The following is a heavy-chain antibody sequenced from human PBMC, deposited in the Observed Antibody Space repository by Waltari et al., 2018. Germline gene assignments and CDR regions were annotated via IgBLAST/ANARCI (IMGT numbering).Heavy chain of an antibody. Sequence: QVQLVQSGAEVKKPGASVILSCKTSGFTPSDYRHWVRQVPGQGFEWVGWIDPKSGGTNYAYKFRDRVTVTMDKSINTFYVEMRGLTSEDTAKYYCARDPYGDGGVTLDLWGQGTLVSVSS. J-gene: IGHJ4*02. D-gene: IGHD2-15*01. CDR3: ARDPYGDGGVTLDL. V-gene: IGHV1-2*02. CDR2: IDPKSGGT. CDR1: GFTPSDY.